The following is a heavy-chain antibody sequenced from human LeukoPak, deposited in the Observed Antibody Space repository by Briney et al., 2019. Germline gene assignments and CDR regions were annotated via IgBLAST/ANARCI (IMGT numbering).Heavy chain of an antibody. V-gene: IGHV1-2*06. J-gene: IGHJ6*03. CDR1: GDTFTGHY. Sequence: ASVKVSCKASGDTFTGHYMHWVRQAPGQGLEWMGRINPNSGGTTYAQKFQGRVTMTRDTSISTAYMELYSLRSDDTAVYYCARGPREYSSTWYGDYYMDVWGKGTTVTVSS. D-gene: IGHD6-13*01. CDR3: ARGPREYSSTWYGDYYMDV. CDR2: INPNSGGT.